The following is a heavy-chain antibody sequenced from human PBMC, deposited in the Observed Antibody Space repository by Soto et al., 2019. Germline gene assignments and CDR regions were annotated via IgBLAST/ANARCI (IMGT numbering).Heavy chain of an antibody. CDR1: GGSISSGDYH. CDR2: IYYSGST. CDR3: ARVGSYDSSGYYYVFDY. V-gene: IGHV4-30-4*01. D-gene: IGHD3-22*01. J-gene: IGHJ4*02. Sequence: QVQLQESGPGLVKPSQTLSLTCTVSGGSISSGDYHWSWIRQPPGKGLEWIGYIYYSGSTYYNPSLKSRVTISVDTSKNQFSLKLSSVTAADTAVYYCARVGSYDSSGYYYVFDYWGQGTLVTVSS.